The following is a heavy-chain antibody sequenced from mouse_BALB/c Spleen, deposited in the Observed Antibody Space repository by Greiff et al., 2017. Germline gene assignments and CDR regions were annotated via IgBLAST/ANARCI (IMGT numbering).Heavy chain of an antibody. CDR1: GFTFTDYY. V-gene: IGHV7-3*02. CDR3: ARDRYYYGPSYYAMDY. CDR2: IRNKANGYTT. D-gene: IGHD1-1*01. J-gene: IGHJ4*01. Sequence: EVKLVESGGGLVQPGGSLRLSCATSGFTFTDYYMSWVRQPPGKALEWLGFIRNKANGYTTEYSASVQGRFTISRDNSQSILYLQMNTLRAEDSATYYCARDRYYYGPSYYAMDYWGQGTSVTVSS.